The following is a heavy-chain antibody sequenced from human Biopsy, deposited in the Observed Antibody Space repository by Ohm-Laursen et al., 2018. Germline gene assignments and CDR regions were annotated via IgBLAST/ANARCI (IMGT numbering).Heavy chain of an antibody. CDR2: IYGGGSPV. D-gene: IGHD1-26*01. CDR3: ARLNSGTYDASDL. CDR1: GFAFNLYE. V-gene: IGHV3-48*03. J-gene: IGHJ3*01. Sequence: GSLRLSYSASGFAFNLYEMNWVRQAPGKGMEWISYIYGGGSPVSYADSVKGRFTISRDNAQSSLYLHMNSLRAEDTAVYYCARLNSGTYDASDLWGQGTMVIVSS.